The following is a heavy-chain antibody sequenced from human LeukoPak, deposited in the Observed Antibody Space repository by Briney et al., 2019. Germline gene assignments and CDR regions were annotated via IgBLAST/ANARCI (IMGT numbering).Heavy chain of an antibody. CDR2: ISDYNGNT. CDR1: GYTFTSYG. J-gene: IGHJ4*02. D-gene: IGHD2-2*01. V-gene: IGHV1-18*01. Sequence: GASVKVSCKASGYTFTSYGISWVRQAPGQGLERIAWISDYNGNTNYAQKLQGRVTMPTDTSTSTAYMELRSLRSDDTAVYYCARVLLCRSSTSCQLFRYFDYWGQGTLVTVSS. CDR3: ARVLLCRSSTSCQLFRYFDY.